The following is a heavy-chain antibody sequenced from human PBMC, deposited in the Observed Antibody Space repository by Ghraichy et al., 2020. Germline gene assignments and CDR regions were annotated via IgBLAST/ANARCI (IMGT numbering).Heavy chain of an antibody. V-gene: IGHV4-4*09. J-gene: IGHJ4*02. CDR3: ARHPGLGGFWTLDY. Sequence: SETLSLTCTVSGGSISSYYWSWIRQPPGKGLEWIGYIYTSGSTNYNPSLKSRVTISVDTSKNQFSLKLSSVTAADTAVYYCARHPGLGGFWTLDYWGQGTLVTVSS. D-gene: IGHD3/OR15-3a*01. CDR2: IYTSGST. CDR1: GGSISSYY.